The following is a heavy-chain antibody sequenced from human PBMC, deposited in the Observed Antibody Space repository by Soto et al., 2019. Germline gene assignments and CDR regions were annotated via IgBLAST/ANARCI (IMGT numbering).Heavy chain of an antibody. Sequence: GGSLRLSCAASGFTFSTYAINWVRQAPGKGLEWVSAISGGGGSTYYADSVKGRFTISRDNSKNTLYLQMNSLRAEDAAVYYCAKVPAYDYVWGTYYYFDYWGQGTLVTVSS. J-gene: IGHJ4*02. V-gene: IGHV3-23*01. CDR3: AKVPAYDYVWGTYYYFDY. CDR1: GFTFSTYA. CDR2: ISGGGGST. D-gene: IGHD3-16*01.